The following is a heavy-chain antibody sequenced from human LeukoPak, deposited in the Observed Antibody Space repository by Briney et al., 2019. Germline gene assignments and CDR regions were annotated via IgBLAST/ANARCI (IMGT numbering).Heavy chain of an antibody. CDR3: ARGRMVRGVIIWFDP. V-gene: IGHV4-30-4*01. D-gene: IGHD3-10*01. Sequence: SETLSLTCTVSGGSISGGDYYWSWIRQPPGKGLEWIGYIYYSGSTYYNLSLKSRVTISVDTSKNQFSLKLSSVTAADTAVYYCARGRMVRGVIIWFDPWGQGTLVTVSS. CDR1: GGSISGGDYY. J-gene: IGHJ5*02. CDR2: IYYSGST.